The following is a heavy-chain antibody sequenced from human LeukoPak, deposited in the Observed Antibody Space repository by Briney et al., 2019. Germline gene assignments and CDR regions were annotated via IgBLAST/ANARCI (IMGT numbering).Heavy chain of an antibody. J-gene: IGHJ4*02. CDR1: GGSITSGGYC. Sequence: SETLSLTCTVSGGSITSGGYCWSWIRQHPGKGLEWIGYIHYSGSTYYNPSLKSRVTTSVDTSENQFSLKLSSVTAADTAVYYCARVRHDSSSHYVGHFDYWGQGTLVTVSS. CDR3: ARVRHDSSSHYVGHFDY. D-gene: IGHD3-22*01. CDR2: IHYSGST. V-gene: IGHV4-31*03.